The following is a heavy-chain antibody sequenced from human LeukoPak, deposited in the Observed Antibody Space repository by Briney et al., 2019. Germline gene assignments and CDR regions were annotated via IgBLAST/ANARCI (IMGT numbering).Heavy chain of an antibody. V-gene: IGHV1-69*05. CDR1: GGTFSSYA. Sequence: SVKVSCTASGGTFSSYAISWVRQAPGQGLEWMGGIIPIFGTANYAQKFQGRVTITTDESTSTAYMELSSLRSEDTAVYYCARMYYYDSSGYFDYWGQGTLVTVSS. CDR2: IIPIFGTA. CDR3: ARMYYYDSSGYFDY. D-gene: IGHD3-22*01. J-gene: IGHJ4*02.